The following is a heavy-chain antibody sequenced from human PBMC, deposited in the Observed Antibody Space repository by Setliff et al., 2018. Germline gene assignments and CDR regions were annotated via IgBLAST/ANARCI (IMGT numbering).Heavy chain of an antibody. Sequence: GASVKVSCKASGYTFTSYGISWVRQAPGQGLEWMGWISAYNGNTNYAQKFQGRVTMTRDTSISTAYMDLSRLRSDDTAVYYCARDLYNSGSDYWGQGTLVTVST. V-gene: IGHV1-18*01. CDR3: ARDLYNSGSDY. J-gene: IGHJ4*02. D-gene: IGHD6-25*01. CDR2: ISAYNGNT. CDR1: GYTFTSYG.